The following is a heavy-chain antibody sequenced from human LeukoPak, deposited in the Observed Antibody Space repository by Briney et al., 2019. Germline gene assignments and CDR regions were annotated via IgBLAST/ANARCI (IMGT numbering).Heavy chain of an antibody. V-gene: IGHV1-69*04. D-gene: IGHD2-2*02. Sequence: SVKVSCKASGYTFTSYAISWVRQAPGQGLEWMGRIIPILGIANYAQKFQGRVTITADKSTSTAYMELSSLRSEDTAVYYCARVLCSSTSCYTNSAYGMDVWGQGTTVTVSS. CDR3: ARVLCSSTSCYTNSAYGMDV. J-gene: IGHJ6*02. CDR1: GYTFTSYA. CDR2: IIPILGIA.